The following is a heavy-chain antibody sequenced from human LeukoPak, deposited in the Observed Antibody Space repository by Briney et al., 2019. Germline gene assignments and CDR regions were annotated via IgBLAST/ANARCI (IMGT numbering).Heavy chain of an antibody. D-gene: IGHD6-13*01. V-gene: IGHV4-34*01. CDR3: ARAGAAAGRYYYYYYMDV. Sequence: SSETLSLTCAVYGGSFSGYYWSWIRQPPGKGLEWIGEINHSGSTNYNPSLKSRVTMSVDTSKNQFSLKLSSVTAADTAVYYCARAGAAAGRYYYYYYMDVWGKGTTVTVSS. CDR1: GGSFSGYY. CDR2: INHSGST. J-gene: IGHJ6*03.